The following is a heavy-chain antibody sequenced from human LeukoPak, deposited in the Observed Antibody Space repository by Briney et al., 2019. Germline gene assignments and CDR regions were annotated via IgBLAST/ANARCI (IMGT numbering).Heavy chain of an antibody. CDR1: GYTFTGYY. D-gene: IGHD3-22*01. Sequence: ASVKVSCKASGYTFTGYYMHWVRQVPGQGLEWMGWINPNSGGTNYAQKFQGRVTMTRDTSISTAYMELSRLRSDDTAVYYCARDTRLITMISSPTPRNYYMDVWGKGTTVTISS. V-gene: IGHV1-2*02. CDR3: ARDTRLITMISSPTPRNYYMDV. CDR2: INPNSGGT. J-gene: IGHJ6*03.